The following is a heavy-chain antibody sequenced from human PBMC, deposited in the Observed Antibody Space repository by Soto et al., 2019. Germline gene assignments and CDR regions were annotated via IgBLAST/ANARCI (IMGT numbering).Heavy chain of an antibody. J-gene: IGHJ4*02. Sequence: QVQLVESGGGVVQPGRSLRLSCAASGFTFSSYGMHWVRQAPGKGLEWVAVIWYDGSNKYYADSVKGRFTISRDNSKTTLYLQMNSLRAEDTAVYYCAREDNRVGLRTRLFDYWGQGTLVTVSS. CDR1: GFTFSSYG. D-gene: IGHD5-12*01. V-gene: IGHV3-33*01. CDR2: IWYDGSNK. CDR3: AREDNRVGLRTRLFDY.